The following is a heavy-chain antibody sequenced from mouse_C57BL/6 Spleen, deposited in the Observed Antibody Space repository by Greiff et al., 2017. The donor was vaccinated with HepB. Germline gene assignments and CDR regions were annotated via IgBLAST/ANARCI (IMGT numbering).Heavy chain of an antibody. CDR3: TRSVSITTVDHYFDY. V-gene: IGHV1-15*01. CDR2: IDPETGGT. D-gene: IGHD1-1*01. J-gene: IGHJ2*01. CDR1: GYTFTDYE. Sequence: QVQLQQSGAELVRPGASVTLSCKASGYTFTDYEMHWVKQTPVHGLEWIGAIDPETGGTAYNQKFKGKAILTADKSSSTAYMELRSLTSEDSAVYYCTRSVSITTVDHYFDYWGQGTTLTVSS.